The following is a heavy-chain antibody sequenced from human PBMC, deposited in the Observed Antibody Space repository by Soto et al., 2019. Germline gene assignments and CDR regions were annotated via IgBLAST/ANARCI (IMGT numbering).Heavy chain of an antibody. CDR3: ARGGATIFGVIDS. D-gene: IGHD3-3*02. CDR1: GYSFFSYY. CDR2: FLASGGNT. J-gene: IGHJ4*02. V-gene: IGHV1-46*01. Sequence: GASEKVSCKASGYSFFSYYIHWVRQAPGQGLEWMGRFLASGGNTDYAQRFRGRVSMTRDTSSTNTVSLELTSLTSDDTAVYYCARGGATIFGVIDSWGQGTRVTVSS.